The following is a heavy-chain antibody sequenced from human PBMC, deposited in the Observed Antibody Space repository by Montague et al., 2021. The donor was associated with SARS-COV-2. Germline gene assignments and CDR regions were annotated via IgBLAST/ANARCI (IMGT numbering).Heavy chain of an antibody. D-gene: IGHD3-22*01. V-gene: IGHV4-4*07. Sequence: SETLSLTCSVSGGDSISTYYWGWIRHPAGKGLEYIGRIYGSGGTNYNAPLKSRLTMSVDTSRNQLSLKLSSVIAADTAVYYCARWSKPYYYDSAGYYFSNGMDVWGQGTTVIVSS. J-gene: IGHJ6*02. CDR2: IYGSGGT. CDR1: GGDSISTYY. CDR3: ARWSKPYYYDSAGYYFSNGMDV.